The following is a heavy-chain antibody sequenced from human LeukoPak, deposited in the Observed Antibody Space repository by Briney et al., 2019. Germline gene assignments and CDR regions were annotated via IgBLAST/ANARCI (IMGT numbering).Heavy chain of an antibody. J-gene: IGHJ6*03. CDR1: GFSITRGDY. CDR3: ARSGPHYYHYVDI. CDR2: IYHSGST. V-gene: IGHV4-38-2*02. D-gene: IGHD3-10*01. Sequence: PSETLSLTCTVSGFSITRGDYWGWIRQPPGKGLEWIGAIYHSGSTYYNPSLKSRVAISVDTSKNQFSLRLSSVSAADTAVYYCARSGPHYYHYVDIWGKGTTVTVSS.